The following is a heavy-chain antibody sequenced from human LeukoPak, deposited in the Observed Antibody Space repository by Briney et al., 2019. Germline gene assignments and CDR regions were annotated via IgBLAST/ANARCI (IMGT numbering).Heavy chain of an antibody. Sequence: SVKVSCKASGGTFSSYAISWVRQAPGQGLEWMGGIIPIFGTANYAQKFQGRVTITTDESTSTAYMEPSSLRSEDTAVYYCARDGGIAARGYFQHWGQGTLVTVSS. D-gene: IGHD6-6*01. CDR1: GGTFSSYA. CDR3: ARDGGIAARGYFQH. CDR2: IIPIFGTA. J-gene: IGHJ1*01. V-gene: IGHV1-69*05.